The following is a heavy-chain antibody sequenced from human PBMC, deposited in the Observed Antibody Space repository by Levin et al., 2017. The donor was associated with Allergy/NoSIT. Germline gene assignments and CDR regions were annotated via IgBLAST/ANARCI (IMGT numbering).Heavy chain of an antibody. CDR2: IYWDDDE. V-gene: IGHV2-5*02. CDR1: GFSLSTSGLG. D-gene: IGHD4-17*01. J-gene: IGHJ4*02. CDR3: VQTADFGDYFTFHS. Sequence: SGPTLVKPTETLMLTCTFSGFSLSTSGLGVGWIRQPPGKALEWHALIYWDDDERYTPFLKSRLTITKDTAKNQVVLILTTWTAAATATYSFVQTADFGDYFTFHSWGQRTLVAVSS.